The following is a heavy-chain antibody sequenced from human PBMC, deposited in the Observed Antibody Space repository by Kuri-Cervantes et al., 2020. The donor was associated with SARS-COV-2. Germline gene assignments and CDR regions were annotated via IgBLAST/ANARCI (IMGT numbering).Heavy chain of an antibody. V-gene: IGHV4-4*07. CDR2: IYTSGST. CDR3: ARDPKIAARLRYYYYGMDV. CDR1: GGSISSYY. Sequence: ESLKISCTVSGGSISSYYWSWIRQPAGKGLEWIGRIYTSGSTNYNPSLKSRVTMSVDTSKNQFSLKLSSVTAADTAVYYCARDPKIAARLRYYYYGMDVWGQGTTVTVSS. J-gene: IGHJ6*02. D-gene: IGHD6-6*01.